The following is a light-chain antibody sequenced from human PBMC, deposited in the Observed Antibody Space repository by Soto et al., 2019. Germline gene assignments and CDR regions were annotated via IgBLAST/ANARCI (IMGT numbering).Light chain of an antibody. V-gene: IGLV2-11*01. CDR1: NSDVGGYNS. CDR3: SSSAGIYHYLV. CDR2: SVT. Sequence: QSALTQPRSVSGSPGQSVTISCSGTNSDVGGYNSVAWYQQKPGEAPKLLLYSVTKRPSGVPDRFSGSKSGNMASLTVSGLQTEDEAFYYCSSSAGIYHYLVFGGGTKLTVL. J-gene: IGLJ3*02.